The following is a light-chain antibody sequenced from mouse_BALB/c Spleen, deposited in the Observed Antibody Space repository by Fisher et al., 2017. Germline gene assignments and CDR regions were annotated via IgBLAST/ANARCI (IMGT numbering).Light chain of an antibody. CDR3: QQWSSNPLT. J-gene: IGKJ5*01. V-gene: IGKV4-57-1*01. CDR1: SSVSSSY. Sequence: DIVLTQTTAIMSASPGEKVTMTCRASSSVSSSYLHWYQQKSGASPKLWIYSTSNLAPGVPARFSGSGSGNSYSLTISRMEAEDAATYYCQQWSSNPLTFGAGTKLELK. CDR2: STS.